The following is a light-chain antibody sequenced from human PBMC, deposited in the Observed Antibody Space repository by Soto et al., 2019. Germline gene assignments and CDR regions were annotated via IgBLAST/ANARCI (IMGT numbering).Light chain of an antibody. CDR2: DVS. V-gene: IGLV2-14*01. CDR3: SSYTNSSPLVV. CDR1: SSDVGGYNY. Sequence: QSALTQPASVSGSPGQSITISCTGTSSDVGGYNYVSWYQQHPGKAPKLMIYDVSNRPSGVSNRFSGSKSGNTASLNISGLQAEEEADYYCSSYTNSSPLVVFGGGTKLPVL. J-gene: IGLJ2*01.